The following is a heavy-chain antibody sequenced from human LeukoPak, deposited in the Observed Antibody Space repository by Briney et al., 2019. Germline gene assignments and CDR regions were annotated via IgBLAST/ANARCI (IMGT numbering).Heavy chain of an antibody. CDR1: GGSISSGGYY. V-gene: IGHV4-39*01. J-gene: IGHJ5*02. CDR3: ARPFDP. CDR2: IYYSGST. Sequence: PSETLSLTCAVSGGSISSGGYYWGWIRQAPGKGLEWIGSIYYSGSTYYNPSLKSRVTISVDTSKNQFSLKLTSVTAADTAVYYCARPFDPWGQGTLVIVSS.